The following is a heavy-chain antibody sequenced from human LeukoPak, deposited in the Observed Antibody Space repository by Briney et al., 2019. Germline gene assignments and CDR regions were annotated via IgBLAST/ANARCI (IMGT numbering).Heavy chain of an antibody. Sequence: GGSLRLSCAASGFTFSNYGMSWVRQAPGKGLEWVSTISGSGSATYNAGSVKGRFTISRDNSKNTLYLQMNSLRAEDTAVYYCARDAEYFDYWGQGTLVTVSS. CDR1: GFTFSNYG. V-gene: IGHV3-23*01. CDR2: ISGSGSAT. J-gene: IGHJ4*02. CDR3: ARDAEYFDY.